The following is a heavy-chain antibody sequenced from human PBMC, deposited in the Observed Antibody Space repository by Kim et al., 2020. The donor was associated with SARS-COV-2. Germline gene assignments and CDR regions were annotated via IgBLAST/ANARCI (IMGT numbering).Heavy chain of an antibody. V-gene: IGHV1-3*01. J-gene: IGHJ4*02. Sequence: ASVKVSCKASGYTFTSYAMHWVRQAPGQRLEWMGWINACNGNTKYSQKFQGRVTITRDTSASTAYMELSSLRSEDTAVYYCARGAAAIVGAIFASDFDYWGQGTLVTVSS. CDR3: ARGAAAIVGAIFASDFDY. D-gene: IGHD1-26*01. CDR2: INACNGNT. CDR1: GYTFTSYA.